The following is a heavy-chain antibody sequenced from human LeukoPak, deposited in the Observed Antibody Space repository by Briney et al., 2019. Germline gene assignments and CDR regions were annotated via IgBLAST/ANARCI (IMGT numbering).Heavy chain of an antibody. Sequence: GESLKISCKGSGYSFTSYWIGWVRQMPGKGLEWMGIIYPGDPDTRYSPSFQGQVTISADKSISTAYLQWSSLKASDTAMYYCARLESIAALGPLFDYWGQGTLVTVSS. J-gene: IGHJ4*02. CDR1: GYSFTSYW. CDR3: ARLESIAALGPLFDY. V-gene: IGHV5-51*01. CDR2: IYPGDPDT. D-gene: IGHD6-6*01.